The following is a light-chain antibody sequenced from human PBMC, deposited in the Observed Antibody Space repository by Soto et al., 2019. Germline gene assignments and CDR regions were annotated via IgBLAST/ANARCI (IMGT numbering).Light chain of an antibody. CDR3: KQYNNSWT. V-gene: IGKV3-15*01. CDR1: QSVSSN. Sequence: IVLTQPPANPSVSPGDRANPPSRASQSVSSNLAWYQQKPGQDPSLLIYGASTRATGIPARFSGSGSGTEFTLTISSLQSEDFAVYYCKQYNNSWTCGQGTTVDIK. J-gene: IGKJ1*01. CDR2: GAS.